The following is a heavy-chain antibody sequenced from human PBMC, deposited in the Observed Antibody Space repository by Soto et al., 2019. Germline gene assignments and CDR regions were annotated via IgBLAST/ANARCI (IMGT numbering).Heavy chain of an antibody. J-gene: IGHJ4*02. CDR3: AREGEYCSSTSCYVYFDY. CDR1: GGTFTSYT. CDR2: IIPILGIA. D-gene: IGHD2-2*01. V-gene: IGHV1-69*08. Sequence: QVQLVQSGAEVKKPGYSVKVSCKASGGTFTSYTSSWLRQAPGHGLEWMGRIIPILGIANYAQKFQGRVTLTAAKSTSTAYMELSSLRAEDTAVYYCAREGEYCSSTSCYVYFDYWGQGTLVTVSS.